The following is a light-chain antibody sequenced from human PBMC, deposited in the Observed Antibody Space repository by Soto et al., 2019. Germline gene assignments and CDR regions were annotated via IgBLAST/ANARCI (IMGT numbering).Light chain of an antibody. V-gene: IGKV1-39*01. CDR1: QSISSY. CDR3: QPSYSTPRT. Sequence: DIQMTQSPSSLSASVGDRVTITCRASQSISSYLNWYQQKPGKAPKLLIYAASSLQRGVPSRFGGSGSGTDFTITISSLQPEDFATYYCQPSYSTPRTFGQGTKVEIK. J-gene: IGKJ1*01. CDR2: AAS.